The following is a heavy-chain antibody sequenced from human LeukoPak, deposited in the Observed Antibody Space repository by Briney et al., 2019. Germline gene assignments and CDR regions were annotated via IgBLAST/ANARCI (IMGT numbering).Heavy chain of an antibody. CDR3: ARATVGLDY. Sequence: PGGSLRLSCAASGFTFSNYDMHWVRQATGKGLEWVSVIATAGDTYYPGSVKGRFTISRENAKNSLYLQMNSLRAGDTAVYYCARATVGLDYWGQGTLVTVSS. D-gene: IGHD2-15*01. CDR1: GFTFSNYD. J-gene: IGHJ4*02. CDR2: IATAGDT. V-gene: IGHV3-13*04.